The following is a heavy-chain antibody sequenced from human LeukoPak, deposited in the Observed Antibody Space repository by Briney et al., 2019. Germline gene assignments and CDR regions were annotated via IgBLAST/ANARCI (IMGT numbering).Heavy chain of an antibody. Sequence: GGSLRLSCAASGFTFSSYTMNWVRQAPGKGLEGISYISSASNTIYYADSVKGRFTISRDNAKNSVYLQMNSLRAEDAAMYYCARDGWFGDYNWFDPWGQGTLVTVSS. J-gene: IGHJ5*02. D-gene: IGHD3-10*01. V-gene: IGHV3-48*01. CDR3: ARDGWFGDYNWFDP. CDR2: ISSASNTI. CDR1: GFTFSSYT.